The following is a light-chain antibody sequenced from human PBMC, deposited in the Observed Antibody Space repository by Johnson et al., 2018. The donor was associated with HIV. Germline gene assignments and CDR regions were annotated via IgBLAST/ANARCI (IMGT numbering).Light chain of an antibody. J-gene: IGLJ1*01. CDR1: SSNIGINY. CDR2: DNN. Sequence: QSVLTQPPSVSAAPRQKVTISCSGSSSNIGINYVSWYQQLPGTAPKLLIYDNNKRPSGLSDRFSGSKSGTSAPLCITGLLTGDKADYYSGTWARSLRSVFFGTGTKVTVL. V-gene: IGLV1-51*01. CDR3: GTWARSLRSVF.